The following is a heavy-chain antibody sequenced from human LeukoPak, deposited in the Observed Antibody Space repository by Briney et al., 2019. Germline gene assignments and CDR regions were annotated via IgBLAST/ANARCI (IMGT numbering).Heavy chain of an antibody. Sequence: GGSLRLSCADSGFTFSSYWISWVRQAPGKGLEWVANINQDGSEKYYVDSVRGRFTISRDNAKNPLYLPMNSLRAEDRAVYYCAISSPVATVGYWGQGTLVTVSS. D-gene: IGHD4-23*01. CDR3: AISSPVATVGY. CDR1: GFTFSSYW. V-gene: IGHV3-7*01. J-gene: IGHJ4*02. CDR2: INQDGSEK.